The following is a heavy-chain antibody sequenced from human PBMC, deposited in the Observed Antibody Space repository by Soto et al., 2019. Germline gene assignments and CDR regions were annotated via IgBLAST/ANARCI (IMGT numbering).Heavy chain of an antibody. CDR3: ATSFRYFDN. D-gene: IGHD3-9*01. J-gene: IGHJ5*02. CDR2: ISGTATRT. V-gene: IGHV3-23*01. Sequence: GGSLRLSCAVSGFNPTTTPLSWVRQPPGKGLEWVSTISGTATRTYYVDSVKGRFFISRDNSKNTVTLQMNNLTADDTAVYYCATSFRYFDNWGQGTRVTVSS. CDR1: GFNPTTTP.